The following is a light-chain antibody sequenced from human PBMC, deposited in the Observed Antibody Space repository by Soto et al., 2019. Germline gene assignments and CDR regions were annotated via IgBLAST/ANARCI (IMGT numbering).Light chain of an antibody. CDR3: QQYNNWPPWT. V-gene: IGKV3-15*01. CDR1: QSIRSN. CDR2: SAS. J-gene: IGKJ1*01. Sequence: IVMTQSPATLSVSPGERATLSCRASQSIRSNLAWYQQKPGQAPRLLIYSASTRATGIPARFSGSGSGREFILTISSLHCEDFAVYYCQQYNNWPPWTFGQGTKVEIK.